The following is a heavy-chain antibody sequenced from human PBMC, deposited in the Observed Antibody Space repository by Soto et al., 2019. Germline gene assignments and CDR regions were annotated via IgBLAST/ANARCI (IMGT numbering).Heavy chain of an antibody. V-gene: IGHV1-2*04. CDR2: INPDSGGT. CDR3: ARAGRLGSDAFDI. J-gene: IGHJ3*02. CDR1: GYTFTGYY. D-gene: IGHD2-15*01. Sequence: ASVKVSCKASGYTFTGYYMHWVRQAPGQGLEWMGWINPDSGGTNYAQKFQGWVTMTRDTSISTAYMELSRLRSDDTAVYYCARAGRLGSDAFDIWGQGTMVTVSS.